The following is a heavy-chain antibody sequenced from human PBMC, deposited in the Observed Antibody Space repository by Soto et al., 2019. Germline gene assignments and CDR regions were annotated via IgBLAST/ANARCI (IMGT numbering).Heavy chain of an antibody. D-gene: IGHD3-16*01. J-gene: IGHJ4*02. CDR3: AKGQLINTSPYYFDY. CDR2: ISVNGGAT. CDR1: GFTFNNYA. Sequence: DVQLLESGGGLVQPGGSLRLSCAASGFTFNNYAMNWVRQAPGTGLEWVSPISVNGGATYYAGSVKGRFTISRDNSKKTLHLKMNSLRAEDTALYYCAKGQLINTSPYYFDYWGQGTLVTVSS. V-gene: IGHV3-23*01.